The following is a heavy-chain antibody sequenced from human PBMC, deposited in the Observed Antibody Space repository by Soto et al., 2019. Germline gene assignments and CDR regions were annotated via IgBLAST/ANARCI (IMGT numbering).Heavy chain of an antibody. J-gene: IGHJ4*02. V-gene: IGHV2-5*01. CDR3: ARILTATGGHFDS. Sequence: DKRYSPSLRSRLTIAKDTSKNQVVLTLTNVEPVDTATYYCARILTATGGHFDSWGQGALVTVSS. D-gene: IGHD2-8*02. CDR2: DK.